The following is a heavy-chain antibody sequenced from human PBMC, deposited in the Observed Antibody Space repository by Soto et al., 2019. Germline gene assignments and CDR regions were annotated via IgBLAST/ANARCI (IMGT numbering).Heavy chain of an antibody. CDR2: ISTYNGNT. CDR3: ARDRVRLDP. D-gene: IGHD1-1*01. CDR1: GCIFTNYD. J-gene: IGHJ5*02. Sequence: QVQMVQSGAEVKKRGTSVKVSCKTYGCIFTNYDISWVRQAPGQGLEWMGWISTYNGNTGYAQKLQERVTMTTDISTSTAYLEVRSLRSDDAAVYYCARDRVRLDPWGQGTLVTVSS. V-gene: IGHV1-18*01.